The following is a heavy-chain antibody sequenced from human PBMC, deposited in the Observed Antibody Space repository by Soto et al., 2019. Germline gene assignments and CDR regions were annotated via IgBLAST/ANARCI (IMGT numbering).Heavy chain of an antibody. CDR1: GGSISSYY. CDR3: ARAPGYCTNGVCENWFDP. J-gene: IGHJ5*02. D-gene: IGHD2-8*01. CDR2: IYYSGST. V-gene: IGHV4-59*01. Sequence: SETLSLTCTVSGGSISSYYWSWIRQPPGKGLEWIGYIYYSGSTNYNPSLKSRVTISVDTSKNQFSLKLSSVTAADTAVYHCARAPGYCTNGVCENWFDPWGQGTLVTGS.